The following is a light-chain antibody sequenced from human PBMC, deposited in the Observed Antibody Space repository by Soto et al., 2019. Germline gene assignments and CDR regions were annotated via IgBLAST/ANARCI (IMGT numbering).Light chain of an antibody. J-gene: IGLJ2*01. CDR2: LNSDGSH. CDR1: SGHSSYA. CDR3: QTWGTGIPVV. V-gene: IGLV4-69*01. Sequence: QSVLTQSPSASASLGASVKLTCTLSSGHSSYAIAWHQQQPEKGPRYLMKLNSDGSHSKGDGIPDRFSGSSSGAERYLTISSLQSEGEADYYCQTWGTGIPVVFGGGTKLTVL.